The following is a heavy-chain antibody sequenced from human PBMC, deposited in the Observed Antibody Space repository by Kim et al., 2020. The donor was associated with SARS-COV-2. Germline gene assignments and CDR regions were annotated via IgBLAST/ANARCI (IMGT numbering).Heavy chain of an antibody. D-gene: IGHD5-18*01. V-gene: IGHV1-69*13. Sequence: SVKVSCKASGGTFSSYAISWVRQAPGQGLEWMGGIIPIFGTANYAQKFQGRVTITADESTSTAYMELSSLRSEDTAVYYCARTNSRLSGYSYGYRDWYFDLWGRGTLVTVSS. CDR3: ARTNSRLSGYSYGYRDWYFDL. J-gene: IGHJ2*01. CDR1: GGTFSSYA. CDR2: IIPIFGTA.